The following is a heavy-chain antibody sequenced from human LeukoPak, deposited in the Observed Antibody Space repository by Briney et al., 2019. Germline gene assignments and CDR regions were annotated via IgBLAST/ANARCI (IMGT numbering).Heavy chain of an antibody. J-gene: IGHJ4*02. CDR3: ARQPLSGWYVGCFDY. CDR2: IYTSGST. D-gene: IGHD6-19*01. Sequence: SETLSLTCTVSGGSISSYYWSWIRQPAGKGLEWIGRIYTSGSTNYNPSLKSRVTMSVDTSKNQFPLKLSSVTAADTAVYYCARQPLSGWYVGCFDYWGQGTLVTVSS. CDR1: GGSISSYY. V-gene: IGHV4-4*07.